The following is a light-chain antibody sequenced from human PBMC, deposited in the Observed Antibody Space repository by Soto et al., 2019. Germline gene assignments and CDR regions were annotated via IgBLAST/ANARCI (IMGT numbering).Light chain of an antibody. Sequence: EIVLTQSPGTLSLSPGERATLSCRASQSVSSSYLAWYQQKPGQAPRLLIYGASSRATGIPDRFIGSGSGTDLTLPISSLEPEDFPVYYCQQYGSSPGFTFGPGTKVDIK. V-gene: IGKV3-20*01. CDR2: GAS. CDR1: QSVSSSY. CDR3: QQYGSSPGFT. J-gene: IGKJ3*01.